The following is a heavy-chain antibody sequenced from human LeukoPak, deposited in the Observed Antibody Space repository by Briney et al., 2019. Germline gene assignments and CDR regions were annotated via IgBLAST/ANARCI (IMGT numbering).Heavy chain of an antibody. V-gene: IGHV4-59*01. CDR1: GGSISSYY. CDR3: ARGGYSYGSYYFDY. CDR2: IYYGGST. D-gene: IGHD5-18*01. J-gene: IGHJ4*02. Sequence: SETLSLTCTVSGGSISSYYWSWIRQPPGKGLEWIGYIYYGGSTNYNPPLKSRVTISVDTSKNQFSLKLSSVTAADTAVYYCARGGYSYGSYYFDYWGQGTLVTVSS.